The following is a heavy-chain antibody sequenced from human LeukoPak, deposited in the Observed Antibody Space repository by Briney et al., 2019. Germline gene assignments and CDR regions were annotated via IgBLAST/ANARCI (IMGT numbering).Heavy chain of an antibody. J-gene: IGHJ4*02. CDR2: FYHSGST. CDR3: ASTQQWLAFDY. D-gene: IGHD6-19*01. V-gene: IGHV4-59*03. CDR1: GGSINNYH. Sequence: SETLSLTCAVSGGSINNYHWSWLRQPPGKGLEWIGCFYHSGSTTYNPSLKSRVTISVDASKSVFSLKLDPVTAADTAMYFCASTQQWLAFDYWGQGILVTVSS.